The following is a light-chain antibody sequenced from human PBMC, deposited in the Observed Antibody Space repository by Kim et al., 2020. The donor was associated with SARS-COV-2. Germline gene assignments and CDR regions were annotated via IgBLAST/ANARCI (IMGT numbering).Light chain of an antibody. Sequence: SSELTQDPAVSVALGQTVRITCQGDSLRSYYATWYQQKPGQAPILVIYGKNNRPSGIPDRFSGSSSGNTSSLTITGTQAGDEADYYSNSRDSNDYVVFGG. CDR2: GKN. CDR1: SLRSYY. J-gene: IGLJ2*01. V-gene: IGLV3-19*01. CDR3: NSRDSNDYVV.